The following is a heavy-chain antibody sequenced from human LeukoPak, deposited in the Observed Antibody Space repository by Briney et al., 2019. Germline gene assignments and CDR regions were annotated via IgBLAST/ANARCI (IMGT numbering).Heavy chain of an antibody. J-gene: IGHJ4*02. CDR3: ASGYSYGYDY. CDR2: IYYSGST. D-gene: IGHD5-18*01. V-gene: IGHV4-59*05. CDR1: GGSISSYY. Sequence: SETLSLTCTVSGGSISSYYWSWIRQPPGKGLEWIGSIYYSGSTYYNLSLKSRVTISVDTSKNQFSLKLSSVTAADTAVYYCASGYSYGYDYWGQGTLVTVSS.